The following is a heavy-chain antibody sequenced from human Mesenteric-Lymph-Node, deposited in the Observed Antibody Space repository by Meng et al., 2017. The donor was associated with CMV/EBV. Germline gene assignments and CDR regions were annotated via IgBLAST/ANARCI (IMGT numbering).Heavy chain of an antibody. CDR3: AHRQYERAAGDLYFDY. D-gene: IGHD6-13*01. Sequence: LSLSTSGVVVGWLRQPPGEALEWLALIYWDDDKRYSPSLKGRVTITKDTARNQVVLTMTNMDPVDTATYYCAHRQYERAAGDLYFDYWGQGTLVTVSS. CDR1: LSLSTSGVV. V-gene: IGHV2-5*02. J-gene: IGHJ4*02. CDR2: IYWDDDK.